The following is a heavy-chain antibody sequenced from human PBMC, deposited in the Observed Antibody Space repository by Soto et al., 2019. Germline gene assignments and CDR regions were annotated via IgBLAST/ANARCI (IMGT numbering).Heavy chain of an antibody. CDR2: ISGSGGST. CDR3: AKSGYMTTVTGDYFDY. Sequence: EVQLLESGGGLVQPGGSLRLSCAASGFTFSSYAMSWVRQAPGKGLEWVSAISGSGGSTYYADSVKGRFTISRDNSKNTLYLQMNSLRAEDTAVYYCAKSGYMTTVTGDYFDYWGQGTLVTVSS. J-gene: IGHJ4*02. D-gene: IGHD4-4*01. V-gene: IGHV3-23*01. CDR1: GFTFSSYA.